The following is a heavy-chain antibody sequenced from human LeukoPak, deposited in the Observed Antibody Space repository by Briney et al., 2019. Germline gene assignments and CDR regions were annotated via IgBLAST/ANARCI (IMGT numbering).Heavy chain of an antibody. J-gene: IGHJ6*02. CDR2: ISGYNGNT. CDR1: GYTFTSYG. D-gene: IGHD3-22*01. Sequence: GASVKVSCKASGYTFTSYGISWVRQAPGQGLEWMGWISGYNGNTKYVQKFQGRVTMTTDISTSTAYMELRSLRSDDTAVYYCARVDTDSSAYYYYYGMDVWGQGTTVTVSS. V-gene: IGHV1-18*01. CDR3: ARVDTDSSAYYYYYGMDV.